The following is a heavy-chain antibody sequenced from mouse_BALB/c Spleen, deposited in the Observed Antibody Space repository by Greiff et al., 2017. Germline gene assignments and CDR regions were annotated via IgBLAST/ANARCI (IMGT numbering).Heavy chain of an antibody. CDR3: ARSLYDGYYYYAMDY. V-gene: IGHV5-17*02. Sequence: EVKLMESGGGLVQPGGSRKLSCAASGFTFSSFGMHWVRQAPEKGLEWVAYISSGSSTIYYADTVKGRFTISRDNPKNTLFLQMTSLRSEDTAMYYCARSLYDGYYYYAMDYWGQGTSVTVSS. D-gene: IGHD2-3*01. CDR1: GFTFSSFG. CDR2: ISSGSSTI. J-gene: IGHJ4*01.